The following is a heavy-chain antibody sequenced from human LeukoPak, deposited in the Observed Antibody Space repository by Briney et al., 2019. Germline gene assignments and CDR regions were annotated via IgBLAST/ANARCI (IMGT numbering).Heavy chain of an antibody. V-gene: IGHV4-4*02. J-gene: IGHJ6*02. Sequence: SETLSLTCAVSGGSISSSNWWSWVRQPPGKGLEWIGEIYHSGSTNYNPSLKSRVTISVDTSKNQFSLKLSSVTAADTAVYYCARDQGSGWNYYYYGMDVWGQGTTVTVSS. D-gene: IGHD6-19*01. CDR3: ARDQGSGWNYYYYGMDV. CDR1: GGSISSSNW. CDR2: IYHSGST.